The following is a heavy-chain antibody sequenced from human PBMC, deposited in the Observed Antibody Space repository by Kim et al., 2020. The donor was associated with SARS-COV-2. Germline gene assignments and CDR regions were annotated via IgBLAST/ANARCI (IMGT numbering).Heavy chain of an antibody. D-gene: IGHD3-16*01. Sequence: GGSLRLSCAASGFTFTSYWMHWVRQAPGRGLVWVSRISLDGTNTLYADSVKGRFTVSRDNAKNTLYLQMDSLTPDDTAVYYCAALRGGGTYYYDSWGQGTLVTVSS. CDR3: AALRGGGTYYYDS. J-gene: IGHJ4*02. V-gene: IGHV3-74*01. CDR1: GFTFTSYW. CDR2: ISLDGTNT.